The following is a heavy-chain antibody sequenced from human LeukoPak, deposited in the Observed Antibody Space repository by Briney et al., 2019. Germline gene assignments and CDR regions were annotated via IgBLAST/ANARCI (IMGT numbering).Heavy chain of an antibody. CDR2: IYYSGST. Sequence: SETLSLTCTVSGVSVSSGSYYWSWIRQPPGKGLEWIGYIYYSGSTYYNPSLKSRVTISVDTSKNQFSLKLSSVTAADTAVYYCAREVGATERGYYFDYWGQGTLVTVSS. J-gene: IGHJ4*02. V-gene: IGHV4-61*01. CDR3: AREVGATERGYYFDY. D-gene: IGHD1-26*01. CDR1: GVSVSSGSYY.